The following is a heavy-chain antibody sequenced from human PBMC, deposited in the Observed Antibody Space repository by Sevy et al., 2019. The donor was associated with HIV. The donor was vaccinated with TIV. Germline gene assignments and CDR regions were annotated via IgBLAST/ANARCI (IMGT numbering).Heavy chain of an antibody. CDR1: GFTFSSYS. Sequence: GGSVRLSCAASGFTFSSYSMNWVRQAPGKGLEWVSSISSSSSYIYYADSVKGRFTISRDNAKNSLYLQMNSLRAEDTAVYYCARDLNDDFWSGYYFDYWGQGTLVTVSS. CDR3: ARDLNDDFWSGYYFDY. J-gene: IGHJ4*02. CDR2: ISSSSSYI. V-gene: IGHV3-21*01. D-gene: IGHD3-3*01.